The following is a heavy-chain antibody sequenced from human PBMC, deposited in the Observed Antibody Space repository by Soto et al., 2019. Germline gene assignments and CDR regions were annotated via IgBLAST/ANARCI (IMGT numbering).Heavy chain of an antibody. V-gene: IGHV4-39*07. J-gene: IGHJ5*02. D-gene: IGHD3-22*01. CDR1: GGSISDDTDY. CDR2: IYYSGTS. Sequence: SETLSLTCTVSGGSISDDTDYGGWIRQPPGKGLEWSGSIYYSGTSSYNPSLKSRVTMSVDTSNNRFSLSLNSVTAADTAVYYCARAYYDASGYGLDPWGQGTLVTVSS. CDR3: ARAYYDASGYGLDP.